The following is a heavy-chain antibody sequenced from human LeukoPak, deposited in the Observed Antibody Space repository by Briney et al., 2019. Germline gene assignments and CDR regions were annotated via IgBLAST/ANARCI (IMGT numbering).Heavy chain of an antibody. CDR2: ISYDGSIR. CDR3: AREANPLCFDP. CDR1: EFSFSNFA. D-gene: IGHD2-2*01. J-gene: IGHJ5*02. Sequence: GGSLRLSCAASEFSFSNFAMYWVRQAPGKGLEWLAVISYDGSIRYYADSVKGRFTISRDNSNNTVHLQMNSLRPDDSALYYCAREANPLCFDPWGQGTLVTVSS. V-gene: IGHV3-30-3*01.